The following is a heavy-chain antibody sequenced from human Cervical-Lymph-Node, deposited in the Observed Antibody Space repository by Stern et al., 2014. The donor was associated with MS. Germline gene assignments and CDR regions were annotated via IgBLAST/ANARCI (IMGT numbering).Heavy chain of an antibody. CDR1: GFTFSGYW. Sequence: VHLVESGGGLVQPGGSLRLSCATSGFTFSGYWMHWVRQAPGQGLVWVSRLNSDGSTTTYTDSVKGRFTVSRDNAKNTLFLQMNSLRVEDTAVFFCLGGGVDGDYFDSWGQGTLVTVSS. CDR3: LGGGVDGDYFDS. V-gene: IGHV3-74*02. D-gene: IGHD1-26*01. CDR2: LNSDGSTT. J-gene: IGHJ4*02.